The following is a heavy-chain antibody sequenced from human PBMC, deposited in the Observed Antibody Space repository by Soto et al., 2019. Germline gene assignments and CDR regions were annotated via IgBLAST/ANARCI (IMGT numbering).Heavy chain of an antibody. J-gene: IGHJ5*02. Sequence: SETLSLTCTVSGGSISSYYWSWIRQPPGKGLEWIGYIYYSGSTNYNPSPKSRVTISVDTSKNQFSLKLSSVTAADTAVYYCAVVTPHNWFDPWGQGTLVTVSS. CDR1: GGSISSYY. CDR3: AVVTPHNWFDP. CDR2: IYYSGST. D-gene: IGHD2-2*01. V-gene: IGHV4-59*01.